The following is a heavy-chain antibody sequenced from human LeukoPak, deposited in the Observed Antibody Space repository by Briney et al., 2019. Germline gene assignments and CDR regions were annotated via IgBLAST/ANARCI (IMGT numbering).Heavy chain of an antibody. CDR3: ARGINYYEGSGYYYY. J-gene: IGHJ4*02. Sequence: ASVKVSCKASGYTFTGYYMHCVRQAPGQGLEWMGWINPNSGGTNYAQKLQGRVTMTRDTSISTAYMELSRLRSDDTAVYYCARGINYYEGSGYYYYWGQGTLVTVSS. CDR1: GYTFTGYY. CDR2: INPNSGGT. D-gene: IGHD3-22*01. V-gene: IGHV1-2*02.